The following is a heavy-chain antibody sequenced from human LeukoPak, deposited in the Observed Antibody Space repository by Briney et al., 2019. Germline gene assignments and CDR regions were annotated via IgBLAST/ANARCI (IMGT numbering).Heavy chain of an antibody. D-gene: IGHD2-2*01. CDR2: ISSNGSTI. J-gene: IGHJ4*02. CDR1: GFTFSDYY. CDR3: ARGYCSSTSCLDY. V-gene: IGHV3-11*01. Sequence: PGGSLRLSCAASGFTFSDYYMSWIRQAPGKGLEWVSYISSNGSTIYYADSVKGRFTISRDNAKNSLYLQMNSLRAEDTAVYYCARGYCSSTSCLDYWGQGTLVTVSS.